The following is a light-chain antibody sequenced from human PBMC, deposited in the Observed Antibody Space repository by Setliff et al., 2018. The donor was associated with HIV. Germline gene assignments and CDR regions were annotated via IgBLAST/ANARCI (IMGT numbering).Light chain of an antibody. CDR1: GSDIGTYNY. CDR2: DVS. J-gene: IGLJ1*01. CDR3: CSYAGTYTYI. Sequence: LTQPRSVSGSPGQSVTLSCTGSGSDIGTYNYVSWYQQYPGKAPKLIIYDVSKRPSGVPDRFSGSKSGDTASLTISGLQSEDEADYYCCSYAGTYTYIFGSGTKVTVL. V-gene: IGLV2-11*01.